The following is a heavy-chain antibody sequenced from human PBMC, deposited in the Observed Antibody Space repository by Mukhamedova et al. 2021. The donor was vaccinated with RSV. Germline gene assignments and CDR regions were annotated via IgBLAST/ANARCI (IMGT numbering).Heavy chain of an antibody. V-gene: IGHV1-46*01. CDR3: AREYHGSGALDT. Sequence: GIMYTSDGGTSYTQKFQGRVTMTRDTSTSTGYMELSSLISDDTAVYYCAREYHGSGALDTWGQGTMVTVSS. D-gene: IGHD3-10*01. CDR2: MYTSDGGT. J-gene: IGHJ3*02.